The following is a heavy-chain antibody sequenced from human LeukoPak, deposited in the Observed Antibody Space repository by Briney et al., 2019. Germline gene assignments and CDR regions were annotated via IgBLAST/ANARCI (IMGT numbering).Heavy chain of an antibody. D-gene: IGHD6-13*01. CDR3: ARDLFIAAAGLAEVDY. Sequence: ASVKVSCKASGYTFTGYYMHWVRQAPGQGLEWMGRINPNSGGTNYAQKFQGRVTMTRDTSISTAYMGLSRLRSDDTAVYYCARDLFIAAAGLAEVDYWGQGTLVTVSS. V-gene: IGHV1-2*06. CDR2: INPNSGGT. CDR1: GYTFTGYY. J-gene: IGHJ4*02.